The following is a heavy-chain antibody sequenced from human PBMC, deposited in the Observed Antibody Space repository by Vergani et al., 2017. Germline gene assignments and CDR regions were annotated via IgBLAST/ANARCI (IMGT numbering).Heavy chain of an antibody. J-gene: IGHJ4*02. CDR1: GGSVRSWSYY. D-gene: IGHD1-26*01. Sequence: QVQLQESGPGLVKPSETLSLTCTVSGGSVRSWSYYWSWRRQPAGKGLEWIGNIYYSGSTNYNPSLNSRVTISVDTSKNQFYLKLSSVTAADPAVYYWAGWSRSWCFVFWGQGTLVTVSS. CDR3: AGWSRSWCFVF. CDR2: IYYSGST. V-gene: IGHV4-61*10.